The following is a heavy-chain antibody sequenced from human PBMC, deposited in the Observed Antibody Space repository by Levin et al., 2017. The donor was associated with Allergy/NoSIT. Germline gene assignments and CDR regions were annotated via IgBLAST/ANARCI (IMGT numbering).Heavy chain of an antibody. D-gene: IGHD3-16*01. Sequence: GGSLRLSCAASGFTFNDHAMHWVRQLPGKGLEWVAGINWNGGSIGYADSVKGRFTISRDNAKNSLYLQMSSLRPGDTAFYYCTRDIGESYGYCGMDVWGQGTTVTVSS. CDR3: TRDIGESYGYCGMDV. J-gene: IGHJ6*01. CDR1: GFTFNDHA. V-gene: IGHV3-9*01. CDR2: INWNGGSI.